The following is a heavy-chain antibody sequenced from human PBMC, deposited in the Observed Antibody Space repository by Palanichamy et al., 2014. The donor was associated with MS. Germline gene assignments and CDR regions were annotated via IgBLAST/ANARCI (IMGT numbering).Heavy chain of an antibody. CDR2: ISAGATMT. Sequence: HVQLAESGGGLVNPGGSLRLSCAGTGFMFGDYYMSWIRQAAGKRLEWVACISAGATMTYYADSARGRFTISRDNAKNSMYLQMNNLRVEDTAIYYCVASGWDKWGQGALATVSS. CDR3: VASGWDK. V-gene: IGHV3-11*01. CDR1: GFMFGDYY. J-gene: IGHJ4*02. D-gene: IGHD6-19*01.